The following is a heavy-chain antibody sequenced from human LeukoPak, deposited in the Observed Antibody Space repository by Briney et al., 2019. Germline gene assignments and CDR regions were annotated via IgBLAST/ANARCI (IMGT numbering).Heavy chain of an antibody. V-gene: IGHV3-23*03. CDR2: LYSGSST. CDR1: GFIFSSYA. CDR3: ARVGDHFHWYLDL. J-gene: IGHJ2*01. Sequence: PGGSLRLSCAASGFIFSSYAMNWVRQAPGKGLEWVSILYSGSSTYYADSVEGRFTISRDSSKNTLFLQMNDLRAEDTAVYYCARVGDHFHWYLDLWGRGTLVTVSS. D-gene: IGHD3-3*02.